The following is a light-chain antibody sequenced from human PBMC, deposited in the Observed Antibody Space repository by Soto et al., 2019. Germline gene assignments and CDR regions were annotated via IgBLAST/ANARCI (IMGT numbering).Light chain of an antibody. CDR2: KAS. V-gene: IGKV1-5*03. CDR3: QQYNSYPYT. J-gene: IGKJ2*01. Sequence: DIQMTQSPSTLSASVGDRVTITCRASQSISSWLAWYQQKPGKAPKLLIYKASSLESGVPSRFSGSGSGTEFTLTISSLQPDDFATYCCQQYNSYPYTFGHGTKLEIK. CDR1: QSISSW.